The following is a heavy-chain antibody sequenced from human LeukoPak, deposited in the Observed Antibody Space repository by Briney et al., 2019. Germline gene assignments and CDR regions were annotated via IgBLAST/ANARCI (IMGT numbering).Heavy chain of an antibody. CDR3: ARSWYYDILTGYSEARYYFDY. J-gene: IGHJ4*02. D-gene: IGHD3-9*01. CDR1: GGSISSYY. CDR2: IYYSGST. V-gene: IGHV4-59*08. Sequence: SEPLSLTCTVSGGSISSYYWSWIRQPPGKGLEWIGYIYYSGSTNYNPSLKSRVTISVDTSKNQFSLKLSSVTAADTAVYYCARSWYYDILTGYSEARYYFDYWGQGTLVTVSS.